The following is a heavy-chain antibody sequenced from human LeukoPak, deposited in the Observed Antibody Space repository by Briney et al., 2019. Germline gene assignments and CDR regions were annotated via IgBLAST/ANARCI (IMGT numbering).Heavy chain of an antibody. D-gene: IGHD2-2*01. CDR3: VTALSGYQLLLDY. J-gene: IGHJ4*02. V-gene: IGHV3-30-3*01. CDR1: GFTFSSYA. Sequence: PGRSLRLSCAASGFTFSSYAMHWVRQAPGRGREGVAVISYDGSNKYYADSVKGRFTISRDNSKNTLYLQMNSLRVEDTALYYCVTALSGYQLLLDYWGQGTLVTVSS. CDR2: ISYDGSNK.